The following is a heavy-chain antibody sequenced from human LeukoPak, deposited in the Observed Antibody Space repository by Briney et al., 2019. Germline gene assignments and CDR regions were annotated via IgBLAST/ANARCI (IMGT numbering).Heavy chain of an antibody. Sequence: SETLSLTCTVSGGSISSYYWSWIRQPPGKGLEWIGYIYYSGSTNYNPSLKSRVTISVDTSKNQFSLKLSSVTAADTAVYYCARRIMITFGGVTPPTNWYDPWGQGTLVTVSS. CDR3: ARRIMITFGGVTPPTNWYDP. V-gene: IGHV4-59*08. D-gene: IGHD3-16*01. J-gene: IGHJ5*02. CDR2: IYYSGST. CDR1: GGSISSYY.